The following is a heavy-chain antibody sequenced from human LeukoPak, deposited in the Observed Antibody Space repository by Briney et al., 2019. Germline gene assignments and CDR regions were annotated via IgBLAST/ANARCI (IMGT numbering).Heavy chain of an antibody. J-gene: IGHJ4*02. CDR2: ISSSGRTI. Sequence: GGSLRLSCAASGFTFSDHYMDWVRQAPGKGLEWVSYISSSGRTIYYADSVKGRFTISRDNAKNSLYMQMNSLRAEDTAVYYCARVPAVTMVRGVDYWGQGTLVTVSS. D-gene: IGHD3-10*01. CDR1: GFTFSDHY. CDR3: ARVPAVTMVRGVDY. V-gene: IGHV3-11*04.